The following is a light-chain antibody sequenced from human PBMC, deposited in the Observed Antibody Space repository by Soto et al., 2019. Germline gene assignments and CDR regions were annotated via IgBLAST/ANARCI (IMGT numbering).Light chain of an antibody. Sequence: AIRMTQSPSSLSASTGGRVTITCRASQGISSYLAWYQQKPGKATKLLIYAASTLQSGVPSRFSGSGSGTDFTLTISCLQSEDFATYYCQQYYSTPPTVGQGTKVDIK. J-gene: IGKJ1*01. CDR2: AAS. V-gene: IGKV1-8*01. CDR3: QQYYSTPPT. CDR1: QGISSY.